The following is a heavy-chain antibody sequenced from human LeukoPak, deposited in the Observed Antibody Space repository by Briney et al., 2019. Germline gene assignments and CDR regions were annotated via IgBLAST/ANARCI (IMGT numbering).Heavy chain of an antibody. Sequence: ASVKVSCKASGYTFTGYYIHWVRQAPGQGLERLGWINPNNGGTNYARGFQGRVTMTRDTSISTAYMELTGLTSDDTAVYYCASRSSTVAKFPFHYWGQGTLVTVSS. D-gene: IGHD4-17*01. CDR2: INPNNGGT. CDR1: GYTFTGYY. J-gene: IGHJ4*02. CDR3: ASRSSTVAKFPFHY. V-gene: IGHV1-2*02.